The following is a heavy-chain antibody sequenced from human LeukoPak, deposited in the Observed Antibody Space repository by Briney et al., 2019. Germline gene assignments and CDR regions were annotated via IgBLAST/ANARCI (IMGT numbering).Heavy chain of an antibody. J-gene: IGHJ4*02. Sequence: GGSLRLSCAASGFTFSDAYMDWVRQAPGKGLEWVGRVRNKPNGYTTDYAASVKGRFTISRDDSENSMYLQMNSLKTEDTGVYYCARDVHGDYFHSWGQGALGTVSS. D-gene: IGHD4-17*01. CDR1: GFTFSDAY. CDR3: ARDVHGDYFHS. CDR2: VRNKPNGYTT. V-gene: IGHV3-72*01.